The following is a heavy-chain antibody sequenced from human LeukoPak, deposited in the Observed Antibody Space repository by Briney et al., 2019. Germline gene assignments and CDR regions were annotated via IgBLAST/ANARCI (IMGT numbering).Heavy chain of an antibody. CDR2: INANSGTR. D-gene: IGHD6-19*01. Sequence: GGSLRLSCEASGFAFSFFAMSWLRQAPGKGLEGVSTINANSGTRSYAASVRGRFTISRDNSKNTLYLQLSTLRADDTAVYYCAKPISGGLAVTADWFAPWGQGTLVVVSS. CDR3: AKPISGGLAVTADWFAP. V-gene: IGHV3-23*01. CDR1: GFAFSFFA. J-gene: IGHJ5*01.